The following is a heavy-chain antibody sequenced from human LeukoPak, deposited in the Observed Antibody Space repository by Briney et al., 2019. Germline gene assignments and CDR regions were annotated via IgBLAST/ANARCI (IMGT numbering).Heavy chain of an antibody. Sequence: GSLRLSCAASGFTFSSYAMHWVRQAPGKGLEYVSAISGDGVTTYYANSVKGRFTISRDNSKNTLYLQMGSLRAEDMAVYYCARGGIYCSSPSCYRAFDYWGQGTLVTVSS. CDR3: ARGGIYCSSPSCYRAFDY. J-gene: IGHJ4*02. V-gene: IGHV3-64*01. CDR1: GFTFSSYA. D-gene: IGHD2-2*02. CDR2: ISGDGVTT.